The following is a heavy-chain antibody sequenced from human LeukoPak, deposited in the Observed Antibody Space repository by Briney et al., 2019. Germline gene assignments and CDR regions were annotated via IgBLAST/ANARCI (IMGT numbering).Heavy chain of an antibody. CDR1: GFTFSSYG. CDR3: TRDHRAMGRDTKGFDS. V-gene: IGHV3-30*02. CDR2: IRYDGSNK. D-gene: IGHD2-2*01. Sequence: GGSLRLSCAASGFTFSSYGMHWVRQAPGKGLEWVAFIRYDGSNKYYADSVKGRFTISRDNSKNTLYLQMNSLVAEDTAVYYCTRDHRAMGRDTKGFDSWGQGTLVTVSS. J-gene: IGHJ5*01.